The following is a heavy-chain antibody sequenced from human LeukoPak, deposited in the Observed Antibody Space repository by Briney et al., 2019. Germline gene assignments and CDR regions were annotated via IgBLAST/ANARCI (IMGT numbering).Heavy chain of an antibody. CDR1: GGTFSSYA. D-gene: IGHD2-2*01. Sequence: PVKVSCKASGGTFSSYAISWVRQAPGQGLEWMGGIIPIFGTANYAQKFQGRVTITADECTSTAYMELSSLRSEDTAVYYCARGPCSSTSCYLDYWGQGTLVTVSS. CDR3: ARGPCSSTSCYLDY. CDR2: IIPIFGTA. J-gene: IGHJ4*02. V-gene: IGHV1-69*13.